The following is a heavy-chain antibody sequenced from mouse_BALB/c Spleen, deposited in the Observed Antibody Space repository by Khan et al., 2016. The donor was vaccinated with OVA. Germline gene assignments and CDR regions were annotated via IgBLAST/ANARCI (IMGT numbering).Heavy chain of an antibody. D-gene: IGHD1-1*01. V-gene: IGHV1-69*02. Sequence: QVQLQQPGAELVKPGASVKLSCKASGYPLTSYWLHWVKQRPGQGLEWIGEIDPSDNYTNYNQKFKGKATLTVDKSSSQTYMQLSSLTSEDSAVYYCARSFLYGSSTWFGYWGQGTLVTVAA. CDR2: IDPSDNYT. J-gene: IGHJ3*01. CDR3: ARSFLYGSSTWFGY. CDR1: GYPLTSYW.